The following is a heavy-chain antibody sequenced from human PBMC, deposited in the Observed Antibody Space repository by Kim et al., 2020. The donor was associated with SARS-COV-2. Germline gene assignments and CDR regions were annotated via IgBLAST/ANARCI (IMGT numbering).Heavy chain of an antibody. D-gene: IGHD4-17*01. CDR1: GGSFSGYY. J-gene: IGHJ6*02. Sequence: SETLSLTCAVYGGSFSGYYWSWIRQPPVKGLEWIGEINHSGSTNYNPSLKSRVTISVDTSKNQFSLKLSSVTAADTAVYYCARGTTVTTFYYYYYGMDVWGQGTTVTVSS. V-gene: IGHV4-34*01. CDR2: INHSGST. CDR3: ARGTTVTTFYYYYYGMDV.